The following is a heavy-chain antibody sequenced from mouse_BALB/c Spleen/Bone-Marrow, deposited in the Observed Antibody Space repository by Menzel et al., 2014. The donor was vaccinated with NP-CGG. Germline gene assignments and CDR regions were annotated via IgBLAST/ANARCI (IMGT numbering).Heavy chain of an antibody. J-gene: IGHJ4*01. V-gene: IGHV14-3*02. D-gene: IGHD2-1*01. Sequence: AQLKDSGAELVKPGASVKLSCTASGFNIKDTYMHGVKQRPEQGLEWIGRIDPANGNTKYDPKFQGKATITADTSSNTAYLQLISLTSEDTAVYYCARYGNYCYAMDYWGQGTSVTVSS. CDR2: IDPANGNT. CDR3: ARYGNYCYAMDY. CDR1: GFNIKDTY.